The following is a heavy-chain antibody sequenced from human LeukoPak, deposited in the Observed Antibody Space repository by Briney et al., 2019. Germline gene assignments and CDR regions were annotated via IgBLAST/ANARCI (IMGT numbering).Heavy chain of an antibody. Sequence: PSETLSLTCTVSGGSITSSSYFWGWIRQPPGKGLDWIGSLSYSGTAYYNPSPKTRVTYYNPSLRSRVTISIDTSESQVSLELTSVTAADTAVYYCARAGRRFGEVLYFDYWGQGTLVTVSS. D-gene: IGHD3-10*01. CDR3: ARAGRRFGEVLYFDY. CDR1: GGSITSSSYF. V-gene: IGHV4-39*07. CDR2: LSYSGTAYYNPSPKTRVT. J-gene: IGHJ4*02.